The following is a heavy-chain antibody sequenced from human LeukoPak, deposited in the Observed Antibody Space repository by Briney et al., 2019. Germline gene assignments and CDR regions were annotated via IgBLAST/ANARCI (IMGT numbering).Heavy chain of an antibody. CDR3: ARQYYNFFDY. V-gene: IGHV4-39*01. Sequence: SETLSLTCTVSGGSSSSSSYYWGWIRQPPGKGLEWIGSIHYSGTTCHNPSLKSRVTISVDTSKNQFSLKLSSVTATETAVYYCARQYYNFFDYWGQGTLVTVSS. CDR1: GGSSSSSSYY. D-gene: IGHD2/OR15-2a*01. J-gene: IGHJ4*02. CDR2: IHYSGTT.